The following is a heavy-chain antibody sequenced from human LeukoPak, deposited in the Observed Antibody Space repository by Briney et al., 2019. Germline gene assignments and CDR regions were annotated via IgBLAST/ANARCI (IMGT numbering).Heavy chain of an antibody. D-gene: IGHD3-3*01. Sequence: SQTLSLTCTVSGGSISSGGYYWSWIRQHPGKGLEWIGYIYYSGSTYYNPSLKSRLSISVDTSKNQFSLRLSSVTAADTAVYYCARGYDFWSAYFDWGQGTLVTVSS. V-gene: IGHV4-31*03. CDR3: ARGYDFWSAYFD. CDR1: GGSISSGGYY. CDR2: IYYSGST. J-gene: IGHJ4*02.